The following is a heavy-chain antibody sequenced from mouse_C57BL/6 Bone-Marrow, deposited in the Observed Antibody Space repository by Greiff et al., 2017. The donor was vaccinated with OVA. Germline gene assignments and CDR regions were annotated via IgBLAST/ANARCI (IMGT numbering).Heavy chain of an antibody. CDR2: ISSGGSYT. D-gene: IGHD3-1*01. CDR3: ARHWQLGY. Sequence: EVKLMESGGDLVKPGGSLKLSCAASGFTFSSYGMSWVRQTPDKRLEWVATISSGGSYTYYPDSVKGRFTISRDNAKNTLYLQMSSLKSEDTAMDYCARHWQLGYWGQGTTLTVSS. V-gene: IGHV5-6*01. CDR1: GFTFSSYG. J-gene: IGHJ2*01.